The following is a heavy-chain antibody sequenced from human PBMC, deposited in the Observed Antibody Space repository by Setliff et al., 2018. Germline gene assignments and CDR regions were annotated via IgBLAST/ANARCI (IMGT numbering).Heavy chain of an antibody. D-gene: IGHD1-1*01. V-gene: IGHV4-39*01. CDR3: ARTGTYRYFDF. J-gene: IGHJ4*02. CDR1: GASISGGSGGSFY. Sequence: ASETLSLTCTVSGASISGGSGGSFYWAWIRQPPGKGLEWIGSVLYSWTTFYNPSLKSPVTISVDTSNNQFSLNLKSVTAADTAVYFCARTGTYRYFDFWGQGTQVTVSS. CDR2: VLYSWTT.